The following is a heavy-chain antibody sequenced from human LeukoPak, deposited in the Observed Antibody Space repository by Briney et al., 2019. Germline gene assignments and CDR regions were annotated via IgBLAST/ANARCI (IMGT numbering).Heavy chain of an antibody. D-gene: IGHD4-17*01. V-gene: IGHV3-23*01. CDR3: AKEIYGDSTGARFQH. CDR1: GFRFSSYA. J-gene: IGHJ1*01. CDR2: ISGSGGST. Sequence: GGSLRLSCAASGFRFSSYAMSWVRQAPGKGLEWVSVISGSGGSTYYADSVKGRFTVSRDNSKNTVYLQMNSLRAEDTAVYYCAKEIYGDSTGARFQHWGQGTLLAVSS.